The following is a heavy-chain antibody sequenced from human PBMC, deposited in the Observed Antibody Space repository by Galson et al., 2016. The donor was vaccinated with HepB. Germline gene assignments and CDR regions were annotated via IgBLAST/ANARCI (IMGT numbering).Heavy chain of an antibody. CDR2: FDPEDGET. D-gene: IGHD3-3*01. CDR1: GYMLTELS. J-gene: IGHJ4*02. Sequence: SVKVSCKVSGYMLTELSMHWVRQAPGKGLEWMGGFDPEDGETIYAQKFQGRVTMTEDTSTDTAYMELSSLRSEDTAVYYCATEVLRFLEWWSWGQGTLVTVSS. V-gene: IGHV1-24*01. CDR3: ATEVLRFLEWWS.